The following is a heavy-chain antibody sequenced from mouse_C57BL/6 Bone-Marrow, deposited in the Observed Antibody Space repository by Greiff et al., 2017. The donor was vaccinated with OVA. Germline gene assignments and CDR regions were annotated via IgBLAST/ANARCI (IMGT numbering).Heavy chain of an antibody. CDR3: ARSRITTVVATDY. V-gene: IGHV1-52*01. J-gene: IGHJ2*01. D-gene: IGHD1-1*01. CDR1: GYTFTSSW. Sequence: QVQLQQPGAELVRPGSSVKLSCKASGYTFTSSWMHWVKQRPIQGLEWIGNIDPSDSETHYNQKFKAKAPLTVEKSSSTAYMRLSSLTSEDSAVYYCARSRITTVVATDYWGQGTTLTVSS. CDR2: IDPSDSET.